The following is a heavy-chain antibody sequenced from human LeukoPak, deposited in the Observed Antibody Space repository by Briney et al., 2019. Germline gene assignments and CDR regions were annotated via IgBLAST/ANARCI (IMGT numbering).Heavy chain of an antibody. CDR3: AKSTGKAVWCMDV. D-gene: IGHD3-16*01. CDR2: MYTGGTP. V-gene: IGHV3-53*01. CDR1: GFSVTAKY. J-gene: IGHJ6*02. Sequence: GGSLRLSCAASGFSVTAKYITWVRQAPGKGLEWVSVMYTGGTPYYADSVKGRFTISRDISKNTLYLQMTSLRAEDTAVYYCAKSTGKAVWCMDVWGQGTTVTVSS.